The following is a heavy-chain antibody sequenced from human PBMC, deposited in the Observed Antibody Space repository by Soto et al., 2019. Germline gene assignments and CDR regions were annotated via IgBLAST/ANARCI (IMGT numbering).Heavy chain of an antibody. J-gene: IGHJ4*02. Sequence: QVQLVQSGAEVKKPGASVKVSCKASGYTFTSYYMHWVRQAPGQGLEWMGIINPSGGSTSYAQKSQGRVTMTRDTSTSTVYRELSSLRSEDTAVYYGARDHSIVGATTGLGYWGQGTLVTVSS. CDR3: ARDHSIVGATTGLGY. CDR2: INPSGGST. CDR1: GYTFTSYY. V-gene: IGHV1-46*03. D-gene: IGHD1-26*01.